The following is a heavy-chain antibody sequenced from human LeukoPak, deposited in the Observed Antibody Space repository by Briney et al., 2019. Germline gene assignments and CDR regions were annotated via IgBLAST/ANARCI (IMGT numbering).Heavy chain of an antibody. J-gene: IGHJ3*02. Sequence: SQTLSLTCTVSGVSISSCGYYWSWIRQHPGKGLEWIAYIYYSGSTYYNPSLKSRVTISVDTSKDQFFQNMTSLTAADTAVYYCAWLKDAFHIWGQGTMVTVSS. CDR2: IYYSGST. CDR3: AWLKDAFHI. CDR1: GVSISSCGYY. D-gene: IGHD3-16*01. V-gene: IGHV4-31*03.